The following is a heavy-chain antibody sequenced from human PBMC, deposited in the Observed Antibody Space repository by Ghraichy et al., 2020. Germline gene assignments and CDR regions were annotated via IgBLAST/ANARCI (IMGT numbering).Heavy chain of an antibody. CDR3: ARFAGYFDY. CDR1: GGSISSYY. D-gene: IGHD3-10*01. CDR2: IYYSGST. Sequence: SETLSLTCTVSGGSISSYYWSWIRQPPGKGLEWIGYIYYSGSTNYNPSLKSRVTISVDTSKNQFSLKLSSVTAADTAVYYCARFAGYFDYWGQGTLVTVSS. V-gene: IGHV4-59*08. J-gene: IGHJ4*02.